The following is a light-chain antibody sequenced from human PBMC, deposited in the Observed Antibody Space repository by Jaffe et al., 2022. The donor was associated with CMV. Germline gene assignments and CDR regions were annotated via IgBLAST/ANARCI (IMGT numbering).Light chain of an antibody. CDR3: SSYLSSSTLEV. CDR2: DVT. Sequence: QSVLTQPASVSGSPGQSITISCTGISSDVGDYDYVSWYQQHPGKAPKLLIYDVTNRPSGISHRFSGSKSGNTASLTISGLQAEDEADYYCSSYLSSSTLEVFGSGTKVTVL. J-gene: IGLJ1*01. CDR1: SSDVGDYDY. V-gene: IGLV2-14*03.